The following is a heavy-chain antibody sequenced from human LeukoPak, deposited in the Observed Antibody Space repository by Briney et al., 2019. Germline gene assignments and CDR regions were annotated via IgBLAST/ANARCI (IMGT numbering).Heavy chain of an antibody. CDR1: VGTFSSYA. V-gene: IGHV1-69*04. Sequence: AVKVSCKASVGTFSSYAYSWVRQPPAQGGEGMGRIIPILGIANYAQKFQGRVTINPDKSTSTVYMELSSLRSEDTAVYYCAREETGGDRPQGGYSYGDLDYWGQGTLVTVSS. D-gene: IGHD5-18*01. J-gene: IGHJ4*02. CDR3: AREETGGDRPQGGYSYGDLDY. CDR2: IIPILGIA.